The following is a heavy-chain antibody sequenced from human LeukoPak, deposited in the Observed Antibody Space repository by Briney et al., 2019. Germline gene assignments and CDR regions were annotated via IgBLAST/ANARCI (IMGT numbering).Heavy chain of an antibody. CDR1: GYIFTSYW. Sequence: GESLQISCKGSGYIFTSYWIGWVRQMPGKGLEWMGIIYPGDSDTRYSPSFQGQVTISADKSISTAYLQWSSLKASDTAMYYCARLILGSGSYYNFDYWGQGTLVTVSS. CDR3: ARLILGSGSYYNFDY. CDR2: IYPGDSDT. J-gene: IGHJ4*02. D-gene: IGHD3-10*01. V-gene: IGHV5-51*01.